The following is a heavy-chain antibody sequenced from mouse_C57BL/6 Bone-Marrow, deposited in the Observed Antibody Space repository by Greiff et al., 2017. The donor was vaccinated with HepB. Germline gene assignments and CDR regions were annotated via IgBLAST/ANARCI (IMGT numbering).Heavy chain of an antibody. CDR2: IRNKANGYTT. V-gene: IGHV7-3*01. Sequence: EVMLVESGGGLVQPGGSLSLSCAASGFTFTDYYMSWVRQPPGKALEWLGFIRNKANGYTTEYSASVKGRFTISRDNSQSILYLQMNALIAEDSATYYCARYRYYYAVDYWGQGTSVTVSS. J-gene: IGHJ4*01. CDR3: ARYRYYYAVDY. CDR1: GFTFTDYY.